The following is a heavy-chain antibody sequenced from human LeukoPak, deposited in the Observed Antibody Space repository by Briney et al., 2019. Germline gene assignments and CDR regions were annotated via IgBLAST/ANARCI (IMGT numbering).Heavy chain of an antibody. CDR1: GCTFSSYA. V-gene: IGHV3-23*01. CDR3: AKDSGQYTAMAFA. Sequence: GASLRLSCAASGCTFSSYAMSWVRQAPGKGLEWVSAISGSGGSTYYADSVKGRFTISRDNSKNTLYLQMNSLRAEDTAVYYCAKDSGQYTAMAFAWGQGTLVTVSS. D-gene: IGHD5-18*01. CDR2: ISGSGGST. J-gene: IGHJ5*02.